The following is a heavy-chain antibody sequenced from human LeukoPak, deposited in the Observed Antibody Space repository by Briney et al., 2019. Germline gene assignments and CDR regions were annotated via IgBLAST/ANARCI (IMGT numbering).Heavy chain of an antibody. J-gene: IGHJ5*02. Sequence: GGSLRLFCAASGFTFSDYYMSWIRQARGKGLEWVTYISSSGITIYDADTVKGRFTISRDNAKNSLYLQMNSLRAEDTAVYYCAKGGQTTVTTGPWFDPWGQGTLVTVSS. CDR1: GFTFSDYY. V-gene: IGHV3-11*04. CDR2: ISSSGITI. D-gene: IGHD4-11*01. CDR3: AKGGQTTVTTGPWFDP.